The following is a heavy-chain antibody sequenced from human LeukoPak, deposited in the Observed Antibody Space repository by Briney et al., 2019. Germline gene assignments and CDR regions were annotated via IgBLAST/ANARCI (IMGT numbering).Heavy chain of an antibody. CDR3: AAGYSRAAKNY. D-gene: IGHD6-13*01. Sequence: ASVKVSCKASGGTFSSYAISWVRQAPGQGLEWMGGIIPIFGTANYAQKFQGRVTITADESTSAAYMELSSLRSEDTAVYYCAAGYSRAAKNYWGQGTLVTVSS. CDR2: IIPIFGTA. CDR1: GGTFSSYA. V-gene: IGHV1-69*13. J-gene: IGHJ4*02.